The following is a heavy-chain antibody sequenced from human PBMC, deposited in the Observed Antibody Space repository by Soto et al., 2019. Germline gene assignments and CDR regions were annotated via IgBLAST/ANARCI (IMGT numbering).Heavy chain of an antibody. CDR2: INHSGST. Sequence: SETLSLTCAVYGGSFSGYYWSWIRQPPGKGLEWIGEINHSGSTNYNPSLKSRVTISVDTSKNQFSLKLSSVTAADTAVYYCAKLLVGGPWYRYVWGQGTTVTVS. CDR3: AKLLVGGPWYRYV. D-gene: IGHD1-26*01. J-gene: IGHJ6*02. CDR1: GGSFSGYY. V-gene: IGHV4-34*01.